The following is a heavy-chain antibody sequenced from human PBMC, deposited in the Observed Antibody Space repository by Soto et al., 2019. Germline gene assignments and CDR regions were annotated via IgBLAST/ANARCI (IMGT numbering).Heavy chain of an antibody. Sequence: LRLSCAASGFTFSSYGMHWVRQAPGKGLEWVAVISYDGSNKYYADSVKGRFTISRDNSKNTLYLQMNSLRAEDTAVYYCAKAGLRDYYGMDVWGQGTKVTVS. CDR1: GFTFSSYG. CDR3: AKAGLRDYYGMDV. D-gene: IGHD4-17*01. V-gene: IGHV3-30*18. J-gene: IGHJ6*02. CDR2: ISYDGSNK.